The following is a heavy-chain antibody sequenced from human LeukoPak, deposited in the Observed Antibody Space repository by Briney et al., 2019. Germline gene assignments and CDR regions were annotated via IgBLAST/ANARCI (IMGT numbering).Heavy chain of an antibody. Sequence: PGGSLRLSCAASGFTLSDYWVHWVRQGPGKGLVWVSRINPDGSSTNDADFVKGRFTIPRDNAKNTLNLQMNSLRAEDTAVYYCVRSTAVLPFDYWGQGIPVTVSS. CDR3: VRSTAVLPFDY. CDR1: GFTLSDYW. V-gene: IGHV3-74*01. CDR2: INPDGSST. D-gene: IGHD6-6*01. J-gene: IGHJ4*02.